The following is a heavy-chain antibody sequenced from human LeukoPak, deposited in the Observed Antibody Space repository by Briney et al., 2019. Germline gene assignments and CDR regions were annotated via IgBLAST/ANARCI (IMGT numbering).Heavy chain of an antibody. V-gene: IGHV3-30*04. CDR3: ARANLFDY. J-gene: IGHJ4*02. Sequence: GRSLRLSCAASGFTFSSYAMHWVRQAPGKGLEWVAVISYDGSNKYYTDSVKGRFTISRDNSKNTLYLQMNSLRAEDTAVYYCARANLFDYWGQGTLVTVSS. CDR1: GFTFSSYA. CDR2: ISYDGSNK.